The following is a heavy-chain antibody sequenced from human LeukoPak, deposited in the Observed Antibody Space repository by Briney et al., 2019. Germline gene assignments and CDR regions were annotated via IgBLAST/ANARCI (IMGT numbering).Heavy chain of an antibody. CDR3: SQEGNYYFDQ. V-gene: IGHV3-30*18. Sequence: PGGSLRLSCAASGFTFTSYGFHWVRQAPGKALEWVAFMSYDGNKKYGDSVKGRFTISRDNSKNTLYLQMNSLRAEDTAVYYCSQEGNYYFDQWGQGTLVTVSS. J-gene: IGHJ4*02. CDR2: MSYDGNK. CDR1: GFTFTSYG.